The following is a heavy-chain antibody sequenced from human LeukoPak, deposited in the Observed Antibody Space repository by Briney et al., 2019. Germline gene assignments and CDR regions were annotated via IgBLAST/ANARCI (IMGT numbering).Heavy chain of an antibody. CDR2: IYPGDSDT. D-gene: IGHD1-14*01. V-gene: IGHV5-51*01. J-gene: IGHJ5*02. CDR3: ARQNRPGGWFDP. Sequence: GEALKISCKGFGYRFTSYWIGWVRQVPGEGLEWMGIIYPGDSDTRYSPSFQGQVTISAHKSISTAYLQWSSLKASDTAMYYCARQNRPGGWFDPWGQGTLVTVSS. CDR1: GYRFTSYW.